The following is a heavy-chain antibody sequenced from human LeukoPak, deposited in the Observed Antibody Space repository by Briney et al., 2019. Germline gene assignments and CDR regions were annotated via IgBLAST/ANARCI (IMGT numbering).Heavy chain of an antibody. CDR3: ARDVITSSGYPSNWFDP. CDR1: GGSISSYY. D-gene: IGHD3-22*01. Sequence: SETLSLTCTVSGGSISSYYWSWIRQPPGKGLEWIGYIYYSGSTNYNPSLKSRVTISVDTSKNQFSLKLSSVTAADTAVYYCARDVITSSGYPSNWFDPWGQGTLVTVSS. V-gene: IGHV4-59*01. J-gene: IGHJ5*02. CDR2: IYYSGST.